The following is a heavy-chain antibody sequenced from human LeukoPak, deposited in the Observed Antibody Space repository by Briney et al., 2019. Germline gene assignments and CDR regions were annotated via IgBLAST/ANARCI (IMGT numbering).Heavy chain of an antibody. CDR2: IYYSGST. D-gene: IGHD6-13*01. Sequence: SETLSLTCTVSGGSIRSSSYYWGWIRQPPGKGLEWIGSIYYSGSTYYNASLKSRGTISVDTSKNQFSLKLSSVTAADTAVYYCAREKAAAGRNWFDPWGQGTLVTVSP. V-gene: IGHV4-39*07. CDR3: AREKAAAGRNWFDP. CDR1: GGSIRSSSYY. J-gene: IGHJ5*02.